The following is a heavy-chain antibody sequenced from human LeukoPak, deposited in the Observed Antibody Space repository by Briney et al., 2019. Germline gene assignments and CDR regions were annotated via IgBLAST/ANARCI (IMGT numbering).Heavy chain of an antibody. CDR3: ARDHSSGWYRYFQH. D-gene: IGHD6-19*01. CDR2: ISSSSSTI. V-gene: IGHV3-48*01. Sequence: GGSLRLSCAASGFTFSSYSMNWVRQAPGKGLEWVSYISSSSSTIYYADSVKGRFTISRDNAKNSLYLQMNSLRAGDTAVYYCARDHSSGWYRYFQHGGQGTLVTVSS. CDR1: GFTFSSYS. J-gene: IGHJ1*01.